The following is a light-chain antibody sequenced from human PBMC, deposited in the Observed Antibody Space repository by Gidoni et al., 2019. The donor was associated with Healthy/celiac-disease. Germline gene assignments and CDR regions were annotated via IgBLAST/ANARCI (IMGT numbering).Light chain of an antibody. Sequence: EIVLTQSPGTLSLPPGERATLSCRASQSVSSSYLAGYQQKPGQAPRLLIYGASSRATGIPDRFSGSGSGTDFTLTISRLEPEDFAVYYCQQYGSPHFAFGPGTKVDIK. CDR2: GAS. V-gene: IGKV3-20*01. CDR3: QQYGSPHFA. CDR1: QSVSSSY. J-gene: IGKJ3*01.